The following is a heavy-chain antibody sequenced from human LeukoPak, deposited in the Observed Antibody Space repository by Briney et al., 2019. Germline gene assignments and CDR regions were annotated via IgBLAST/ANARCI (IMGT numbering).Heavy chain of an antibody. D-gene: IGHD5-12*01. CDR1: GFTFSSYS. V-gene: IGHV3-21*01. CDR3: AVNSGYGGAFDI. Sequence: PGGSLRLSCAASGFTFSSYSMNWVRQAPGKGLEWVASISSSSNYIYYTDSLKGRFTISRDNAKNSLYLQMNSLRAEDTAVYYCAVNSGYGGAFDIWGQGTMVTVSS. CDR2: ISSSSNYI. J-gene: IGHJ3*02.